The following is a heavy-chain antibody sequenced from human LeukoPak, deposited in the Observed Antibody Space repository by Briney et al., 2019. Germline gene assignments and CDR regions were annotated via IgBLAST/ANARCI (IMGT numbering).Heavy chain of an antibody. J-gene: IGHJ4*02. CDR2: ISSSSSYT. CDR3: ARGTGTTAYFDY. D-gene: IGHD1-1*01. Sequence: GGSLRLSCAASGYTFSDYYMSWIRQAPGKGLEWVSYISSSSSYTKYADSVKGRFTISRDNAKNSLYLQVNSLRAEDTAVYYCARGTGTTAYFDYWGQGTLVTVSS. CDR1: GYTFSDYY. V-gene: IGHV3-11*06.